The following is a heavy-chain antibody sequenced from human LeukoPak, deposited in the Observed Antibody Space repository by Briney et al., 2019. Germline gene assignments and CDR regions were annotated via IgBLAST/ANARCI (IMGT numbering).Heavy chain of an antibody. CDR2: IWYDGSNK. CDR1: GFTFSSYG. V-gene: IGHV3-33*01. J-gene: IGHJ4*02. D-gene: IGHD3-10*01. CDR3: ARQNYGSGSCPDY. Sequence: GGSLRLSCAASGFTFSSYGMHWVRQAPGKGLEWVAVIWYDGSNKYYADSVKGRFTISRDNSKNTLYQRMNSLRAEDTAVYYCARQNYGSGSCPDYWGQGTLVTVSS.